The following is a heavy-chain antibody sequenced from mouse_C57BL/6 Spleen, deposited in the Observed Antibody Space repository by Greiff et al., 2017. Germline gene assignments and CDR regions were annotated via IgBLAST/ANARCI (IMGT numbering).Heavy chain of an antibody. CDR3: ARARIQFITTVVDYAMDY. V-gene: IGHV1-18*01. J-gene: IGHJ4*01. CDR2: INPNNGGT. Sequence: EVQLQQSGPELVKPGASVKIPCKASGYTFTDYNMDWVKQSHGKSLEWIGDINPNNGGTIYNQKFKGKATLTVDKSSSTAYLELRSLTSEDTAVYYCARARIQFITTVVDYAMDYWGQGTSVTVSS. CDR1: GYTFTDYN. D-gene: IGHD1-1*01.